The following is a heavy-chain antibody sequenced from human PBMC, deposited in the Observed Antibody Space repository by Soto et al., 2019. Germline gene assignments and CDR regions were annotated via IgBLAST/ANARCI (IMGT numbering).Heavy chain of an antibody. D-gene: IGHD6-19*01. CDR1: GYSFTSYW. J-gene: IGHJ3*02. CDR2: IYPGDSDT. CDR3: ARPGIAVAGRDAFDI. Sequence: PGESLKISCKGSGYSFTSYWIGWVRQMPGKGLEWMGIIYPGDSDTRYSPSFQGQVTISADKSISTAYLQWSSLKASDTAMYYRARPGIAVAGRDAFDIWGQGTMVTVSS. V-gene: IGHV5-51*01.